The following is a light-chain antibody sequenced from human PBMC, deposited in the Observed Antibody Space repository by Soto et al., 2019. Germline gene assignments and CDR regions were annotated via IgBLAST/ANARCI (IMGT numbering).Light chain of an antibody. CDR1: SSDVGGYNY. V-gene: IGLV2-11*01. Sequence: QCVLTQPGSVSGSPGQAGTISCTETSSDVGGYNYVSWYQQHPGKAPKLMIYDVSKRPSGVPDRFSGSKSGNTASLTISGLQAEDEADYYCCSYAGSYTFYVFGTGTKVTVL. CDR2: DVS. CDR3: CSYAGSYTFYV. J-gene: IGLJ1*01.